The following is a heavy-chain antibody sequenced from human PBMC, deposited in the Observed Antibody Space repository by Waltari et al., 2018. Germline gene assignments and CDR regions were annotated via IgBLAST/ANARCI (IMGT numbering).Heavy chain of an antibody. V-gene: IGHV3-30*18. CDR3: AKDPGIAAAGADY. J-gene: IGHJ4*02. D-gene: IGHD6-13*01. CDR1: GFTFSSYG. CDR2: ISYDGSNK. Sequence: QVQLVESGGVVVQPGRSLRLSCAASGFTFSSYGMHWVRPAPGKGLGLVAVISYDGSNKDYADSVKGRFTISRDNSKNTLYLQMNSLRAEDTAVYDCAKDPGIAAAGADYWGQGTLVTVSS.